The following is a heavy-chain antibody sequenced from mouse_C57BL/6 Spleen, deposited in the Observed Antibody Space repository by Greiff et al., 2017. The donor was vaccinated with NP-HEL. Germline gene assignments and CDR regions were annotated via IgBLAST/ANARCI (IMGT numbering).Heavy chain of an antibody. CDR1: GYSITSGYD. J-gene: IGHJ1*03. V-gene: IGHV3-1*01. CDR3: ARDGSSPFDV. CDR2: ISYSGST. D-gene: IGHD1-1*01. Sequence: EVQLQESGPGMVKPSQSLSLTCTVTGYSITSGYDWHWIRHFPGNKLEWMGYISYSGSTNYNPSLKSRISITHDTSKNHFFLKLNSVTTEDTATYYCARDGSSPFDVWGTGTTVTVSS.